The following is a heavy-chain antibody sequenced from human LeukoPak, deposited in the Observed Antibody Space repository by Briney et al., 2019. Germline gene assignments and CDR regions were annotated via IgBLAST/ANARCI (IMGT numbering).Heavy chain of an antibody. V-gene: IGHV4-39*01. CDR3: ARRELSTIDY. CDR2: LYYSGSA. CDR1: GGSISSSSYY. J-gene: IGHJ4*02. Sequence: PSETLSLTCTVSGGSISSSSYYWGWIRQPPGKGLEWIGSLYYSGSAYYNPSLKSRVTIPVDTSKNQFSLKLSSVTAADTAVYYCARRELSTIDYWGQGTLVTVSS. D-gene: IGHD2-2*01.